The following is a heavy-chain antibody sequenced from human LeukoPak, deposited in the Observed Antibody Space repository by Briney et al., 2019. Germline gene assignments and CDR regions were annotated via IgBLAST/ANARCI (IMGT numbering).Heavy chain of an antibody. V-gene: IGHV4-34*01. CDR3: ARGDYYYASGSYYKGPVDY. Sequence: PSEILSLTCAVYRGSFSGYYWSWIRQAPGKGLEWIGEINHSGSTDQNPSLKSRVTISVDTSKKQFPLKLSSVTAADTAVYYCARGDYYYASGSYYKGPVDYWGQGTLVTVSS. D-gene: IGHD3-10*01. J-gene: IGHJ4*02. CDR2: INHSGST. CDR1: RGSFSGYY.